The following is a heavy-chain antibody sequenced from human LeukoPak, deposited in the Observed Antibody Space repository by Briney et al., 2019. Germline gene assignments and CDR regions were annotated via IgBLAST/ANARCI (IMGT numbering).Heavy chain of an antibody. CDR3: AKDRSIAARVAFDS. Sequence: GGSLRLSCAASGFIFSSYAMSWVRQAPGKGLEWVSGISDSGGITHYADSVKGRFTISRDNSKNTLYLQMNSLRAEDTAVYYCAKDRSIAARVAFDSWGQGTMVTVSS. J-gene: IGHJ3*02. V-gene: IGHV3-23*01. D-gene: IGHD6-6*01. CDR1: GFIFSSYA. CDR2: ISDSGGIT.